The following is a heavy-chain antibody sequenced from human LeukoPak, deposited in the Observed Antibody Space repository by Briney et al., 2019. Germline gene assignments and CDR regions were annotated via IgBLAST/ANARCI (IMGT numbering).Heavy chain of an antibody. CDR3: ARAWDYYCSGSYPDY. J-gene: IGHJ4*02. CDR1: GYTFTSYG. V-gene: IGHV1-18*01. Sequence: ASVKVSCKASGYTFTSYGISWVRQAPGQGLEWMGWISAYNGNTNYAQKLQGRVTMTTDTSTSTAYMELRSLRSDDTAVYYCARAWDYYCSGSYPDYWGQGTLVTGSS. D-gene: IGHD3-10*01. CDR2: ISAYNGNT.